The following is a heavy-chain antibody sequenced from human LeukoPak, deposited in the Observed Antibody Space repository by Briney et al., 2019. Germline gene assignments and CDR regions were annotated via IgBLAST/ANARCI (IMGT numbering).Heavy chain of an antibody. CDR1: GFTFSGYC. CDR3: ARDGGYDY. V-gene: IGHV3-30*04. J-gene: IGHJ4*02. D-gene: IGHD5-12*01. CDR2: ISCDGSYT. Sequence: TGGSLRLSCAASGFTFSGYCMHWVRQPPGKGLEWVALISCDGSYTYYAESVKGRFTVSRDNSRNILYVQMNSLRTDDTAVYYCARDGGYDYWGEGTLVTVSS.